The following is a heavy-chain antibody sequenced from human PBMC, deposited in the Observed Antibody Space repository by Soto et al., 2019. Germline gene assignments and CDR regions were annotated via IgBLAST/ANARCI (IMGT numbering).Heavy chain of an antibody. J-gene: IGHJ4*02. V-gene: IGHV4-34*01. D-gene: IGHD3-9*01. CDR1: GGSFSGYH. Sequence: PSDTLSLTCAVYGGSFSGYHWSWIRQPPGKGLEWIGEINHSGSTNYNPSLKSRVTISVDTSKNQFSLKLSSVTAADTAVYYCARRLILTGYYKKDVGSYFDYWGQGTLVTVSS. CDR3: ARRLILTGYYKKDVGSYFDY. CDR2: INHSGST.